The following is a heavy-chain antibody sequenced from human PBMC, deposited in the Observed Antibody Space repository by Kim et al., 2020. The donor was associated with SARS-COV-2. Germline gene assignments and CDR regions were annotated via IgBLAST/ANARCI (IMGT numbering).Heavy chain of an antibody. V-gene: IGHV3-15*01. CDR1: GFTFSNAW. CDR2: IKSKTDGGTT. J-gene: IGHJ4*02. Sequence: GGSLRLSCAASGFTFSNAWMSWVRQAPGKGLEWVGRIKSKTDGGTTDYAAPVKGRFTISRDDSKNTLYLQMNSLKTEDTAVYYCTTDRKYSYGYGGCVYWGQGTLVTVSS. CDR3: TTDRKYSYGYGGCVY. D-gene: IGHD5-18*01.